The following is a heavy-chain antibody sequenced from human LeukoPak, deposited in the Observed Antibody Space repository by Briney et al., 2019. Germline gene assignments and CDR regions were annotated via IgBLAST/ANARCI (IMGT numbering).Heavy chain of an antibody. CDR2: INTNSGGT. D-gene: IGHD6-13*01. V-gene: IGHV1-2*02. CDR1: GYTFTGYY. Sequence: GASVKVSCKASGYTFTGYYMHWVRQAPGQGLEWMGWINTNSGGTNYAQKFQGRVTMTRDTSISTAYMELSRLRSDDTAVYYCASLTSSSSWYEGRKSDFDYWGQGTLVTVSS. CDR3: ASLTSSSSWYEGRKSDFDY. J-gene: IGHJ4*02.